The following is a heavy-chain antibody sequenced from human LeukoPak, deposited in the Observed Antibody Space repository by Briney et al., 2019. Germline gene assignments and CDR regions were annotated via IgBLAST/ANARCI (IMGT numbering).Heavy chain of an antibody. Sequence: GGSLRLSCAASGFTFSSYAMPWVRQAPGKGLEYVSAISSNGGSTYYANSVKGRFTISRDNSKNTLYLQMGSLRAEDMAVYYCARAFRSFYAFDIWGQGTMVTVSS. J-gene: IGHJ3*02. CDR2: ISSNGGST. CDR1: GFTFSSYA. CDR3: ARAFRSFYAFDI. V-gene: IGHV3-64*01.